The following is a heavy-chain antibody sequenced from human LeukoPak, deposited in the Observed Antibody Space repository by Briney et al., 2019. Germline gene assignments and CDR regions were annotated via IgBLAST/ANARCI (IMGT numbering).Heavy chain of an antibody. V-gene: IGHV4-38-2*01. Sequence: SETLSLTCAVSGYSISSGYYWGWIRQPPGKGLEWIGSIYHSGNTYYNPSLKSRVTISVDTSKNQFSLKLSSVTAADTAVYYCARRDTYYDFWSGYHNWFDPWGQGTLVTVSS. CDR3: ARRDTYYDFWSGYHNWFDP. J-gene: IGHJ5*02. D-gene: IGHD3-3*01. CDR2: IYHSGNT. CDR1: GYSISSGYY.